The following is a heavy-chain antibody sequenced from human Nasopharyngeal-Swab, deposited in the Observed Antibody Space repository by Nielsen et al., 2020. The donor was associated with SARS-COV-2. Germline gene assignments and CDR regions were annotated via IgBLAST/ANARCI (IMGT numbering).Heavy chain of an antibody. Sequence: SETLSLTCPVSGGSVSTTTYFWGWLRQTPGKGLEWIGTVYYSGSTYYNPSLKSRVTISVDTSKNQFSLKLNSVTATDTAVYYCARGYGSFPYYFDHWGQGTLVTVSS. J-gene: IGHJ4*02. CDR3: ARGYGSFPYYFDH. CDR1: GGSVSTTTYF. D-gene: IGHD1-26*01. CDR2: VYYSGST. V-gene: IGHV4-39*01.